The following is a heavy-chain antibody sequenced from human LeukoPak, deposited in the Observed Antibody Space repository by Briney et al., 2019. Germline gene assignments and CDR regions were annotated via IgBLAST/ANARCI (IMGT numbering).Heavy chain of an antibody. CDR1: GFTFSSYA. CDR2: ISGSGGST. CDR3: AKDANLIYYDSSGFDAFDI. V-gene: IGHV3-23*01. J-gene: IGHJ3*02. Sequence: PGGSLRLSCAASGFTFSSYAMSWVRQAPGKGLEWVSAISGSGGSTYYADSVKGRFTISRDNSKNTLYLQMNSLRAEDTAVYYCAKDANLIYYDSSGFDAFDIWGQGTMVTVSS. D-gene: IGHD3-22*01.